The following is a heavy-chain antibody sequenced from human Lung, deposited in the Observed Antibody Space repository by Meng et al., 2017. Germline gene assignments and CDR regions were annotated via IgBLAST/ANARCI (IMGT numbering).Heavy chain of an antibody. J-gene: IGHJ4*02. D-gene: IGHD6-13*01. Sequence: QERWGQSGAEVEKPGAQVKVSCKASGYTFPDYWLHWVRRAPGQGLEWMGRINPKSGDTHYAQRFQGRVTMTGDTSISTAYMELSGLRSDDTAMYYCARDEDISAAGKLFGDYWGQGTLVTVSS. CDR3: ARDEDISAAGKLFGDY. CDR2: INPKSGDT. CDR1: GYTFPDYW. V-gene: IGHV1-2*06.